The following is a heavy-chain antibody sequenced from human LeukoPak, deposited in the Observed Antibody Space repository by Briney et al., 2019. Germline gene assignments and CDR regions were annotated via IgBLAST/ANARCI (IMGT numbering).Heavy chain of an antibody. J-gene: IGHJ4*02. Sequence: ASVKVSCKASGYTFTSYGISWVRQAPGKGLEWMGWISAYNGNTNYAQKLQGRVTMTTDTSTSTAYMELRSLRSDDTAVYYCARGGHYYYDSSGYYYWGQGTLVTVSS. CDR3: ARGGHYYYDSSGYYY. D-gene: IGHD3-22*01. CDR2: ISAYNGNT. CDR1: GYTFTSYG. V-gene: IGHV1-18*01.